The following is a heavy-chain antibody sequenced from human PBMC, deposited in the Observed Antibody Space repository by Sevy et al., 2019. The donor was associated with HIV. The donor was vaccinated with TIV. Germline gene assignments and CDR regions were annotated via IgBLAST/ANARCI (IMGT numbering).Heavy chain of an antibody. CDR3: ARVHLRTRDWFDP. Sequence: SETLSLTCAVSGGSIRSGTSSWSLIRQPPGKVLEWFGYFEHTGSTYYNPSLKSRVTISVDRSKNQFSPRLTSVTAADTAVYYCARVHLRTRDWFDPWGQGTLVTVSS. CDR1: GGSIRSGTSS. CDR2: FEHTGST. J-gene: IGHJ5*02. V-gene: IGHV4-30-2*01.